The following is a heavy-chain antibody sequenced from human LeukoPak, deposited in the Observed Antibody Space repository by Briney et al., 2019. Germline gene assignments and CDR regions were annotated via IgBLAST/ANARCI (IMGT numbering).Heavy chain of an antibody. CDR3: ARTLSRLDHYGDSAADC. D-gene: IGHD4-17*01. J-gene: IGHJ4*02. CDR2: MNPNSGNT. Sequence: GASVKVSCKASGYTFTSSYINWVRQATGQGLEWMGWMNPNSGNTGYAQKFQGRVHLTRNTSISPAYMALTSLRSEDTAVYYCARTLSRLDHYGDSAADCWGQGTLVTVSS. V-gene: IGHV1-8*01. CDR1: GYTFTSSY.